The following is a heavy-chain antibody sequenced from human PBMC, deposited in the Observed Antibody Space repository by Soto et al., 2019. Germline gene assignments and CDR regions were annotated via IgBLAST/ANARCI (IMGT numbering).Heavy chain of an antibody. Sequence: QVQLVESGGGVVQPGRSLRLSCAASGFTFSSYGMHWVRQAPGKGLEWVAVISYDGSNKYHADSVKGRFTISRDNSKNTLYLQMNSLRAEDTAVYYCAKSWSGYPYYYYGMDVWGQGTTVTVSS. J-gene: IGHJ6*02. CDR3: AKSWSGYPYYYYGMDV. CDR1: GFTFSSYG. D-gene: IGHD3-3*01. V-gene: IGHV3-30*18. CDR2: ISYDGSNK.